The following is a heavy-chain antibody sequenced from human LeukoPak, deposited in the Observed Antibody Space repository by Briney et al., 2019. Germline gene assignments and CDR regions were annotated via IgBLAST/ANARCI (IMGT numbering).Heavy chain of an antibody. Sequence: GSSVKVSCKASGGTFSSYAISWVRQAPGQGLEWMGRIIPIFGTANYAQKFQGRVTITTDESTSTAYMELSSLRSEDTAVYYCARDLGDGYNKLAYWGQGTLVTVSS. D-gene: IGHD5-24*01. CDR2: IIPIFGTA. CDR1: GGTFSSYA. V-gene: IGHV1-69*05. J-gene: IGHJ4*02. CDR3: ARDLGDGYNKLAY.